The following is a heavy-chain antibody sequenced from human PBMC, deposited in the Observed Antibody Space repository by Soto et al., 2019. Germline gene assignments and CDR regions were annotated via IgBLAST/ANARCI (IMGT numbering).Heavy chain of an antibody. V-gene: IGHV4-34*01. CDR2: INHSGST. CDR3: ARAGLVVVTAISNWFDP. D-gene: IGHD2-21*02. CDR1: GGSFSGYY. J-gene: IGHJ5*02. Sequence: QVQLQQWGAGLLKPSETLSLTCAVYGGSFSGYYWSWIRQPPGKGLEWIGEINHSGSTNYNPSLKSRVPVSVDTAKNQFSLKLSSVTAADTAVYYCARAGLVVVTAISNWFDPWGKGTLVTVSS.